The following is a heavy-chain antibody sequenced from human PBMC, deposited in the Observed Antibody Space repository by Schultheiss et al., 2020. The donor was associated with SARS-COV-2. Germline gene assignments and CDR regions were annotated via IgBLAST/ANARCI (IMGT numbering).Heavy chain of an antibody. CDR1: GFTFSSYE. V-gene: IGHV3-23*01. CDR2: ISGSGGST. D-gene: IGHD3-10*01. J-gene: IGHJ6*02. CDR3: TTGITMVRDYPSKDV. Sequence: GGSLRLSCAASGFTFSSYEMNWVRQAPGKGLEWVSAISGSGGSTYYADSVKGRFTISRDNSKNTLYLQMNSLKTEDTAVYYCTTGITMVRDYPSKDVWGQGTTVTVSS.